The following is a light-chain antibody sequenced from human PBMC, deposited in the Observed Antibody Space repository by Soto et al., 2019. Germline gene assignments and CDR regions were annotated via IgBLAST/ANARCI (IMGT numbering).Light chain of an antibody. CDR1: QTIDRW. J-gene: IGKJ1*01. CDR2: DAS. Sequence: DIQLTQSPSTLSASIGDIVVITCRASQTIDRWLAWYQQRPGLAPKLLIYDASTLESGVPSRFSGSGSETEFTLRISSLKPDDFATYHCQQYADNPTFGQGTTVEVK. CDR3: QQYADNPT. V-gene: IGKV1-5*01.